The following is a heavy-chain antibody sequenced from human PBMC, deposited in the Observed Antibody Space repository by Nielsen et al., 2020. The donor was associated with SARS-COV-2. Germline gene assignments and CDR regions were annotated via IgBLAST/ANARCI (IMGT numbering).Heavy chain of an antibody. J-gene: IGHJ6*02. V-gene: IGHV3-30*18. CDR2: ISYDGSNK. Sequence: SLKISCAASGFTFSSYGMHWVRQAPGKGLEWVAVISYDGSNKYYADSVKGRFTISRDNSKNTLYLQMNSLRAEDTAVYYCAKDRGGSYPYYYYGMDVWGQGTTVTVSS. CDR3: AKDRGGSYPYYYYGMDV. CDR1: GFTFSSYG. D-gene: IGHD1-26*01.